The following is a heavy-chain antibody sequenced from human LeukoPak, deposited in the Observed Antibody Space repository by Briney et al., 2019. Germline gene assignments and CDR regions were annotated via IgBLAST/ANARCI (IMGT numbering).Heavy chain of an antibody. CDR1: GGSISSYY. Sequence: SETLSLTCTVSGGSISSYYWSWIRQPPGKGLEWIGYIYYSGSTNYNPSLKSRVTISVDTSKNQFSLKLSSVTAADTAVYYCASDSTPNTYCGGDCPGGAFDIWGQGTMVTVSS. J-gene: IGHJ3*02. V-gene: IGHV4-59*01. CDR2: IYYSGST. CDR3: ASDSTPNTYCGGDCPGGAFDI. D-gene: IGHD2-21*02.